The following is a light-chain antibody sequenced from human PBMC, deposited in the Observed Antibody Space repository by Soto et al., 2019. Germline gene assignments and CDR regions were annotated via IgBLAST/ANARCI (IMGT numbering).Light chain of an antibody. CDR3: GTWDTSLPACV. CDR1: SSNIGGNS. CDR2: DDN. Sequence: QSVLTQPPSVSAAPGQKVTISCSGSSSNIGGNSVSWYQQLPGTAPKLLIYDDNKRPSGIPDRFSGSKSGTSATLGITGLQTGDEADYYCGTWDTSLPACVFGPGTKVTVL. J-gene: IGLJ1*01. V-gene: IGLV1-51*01.